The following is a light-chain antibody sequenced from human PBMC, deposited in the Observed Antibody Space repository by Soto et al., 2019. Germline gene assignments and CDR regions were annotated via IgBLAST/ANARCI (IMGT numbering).Light chain of an antibody. Sequence: DIQMTQSPSTLSGSVGDRVTITCRASQIISSWLAWYQQKPGKAPKVLIYKASTLKSGVPSRFSGSGSGTEFTLTISSLQPDDFATYYCQHYKSYSEAFGQGTKVDIK. CDR2: KAS. V-gene: IGKV1-5*03. CDR3: QHYKSYSEA. CDR1: QIISSW. J-gene: IGKJ1*01.